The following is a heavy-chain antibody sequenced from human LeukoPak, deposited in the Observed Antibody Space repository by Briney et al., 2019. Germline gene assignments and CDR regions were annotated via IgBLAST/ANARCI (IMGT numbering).Heavy chain of an antibody. CDR2: ISSNGGST. CDR1: GFTFSSYA. D-gene: IGHD6-19*01. J-gene: IGHJ4*02. CDR3: AKRSAESSGYFDY. V-gene: IGHV3-64*01. Sequence: GGSLRLSCAASGFTFSSYAMHWVRQAPGMGLEYVSAISSNGGSTYYASSVKGRFTISRDNSKNTLYLQMNSLRAEDTAIYYCAKRSAESSGYFDYWGQGTLVTVSS.